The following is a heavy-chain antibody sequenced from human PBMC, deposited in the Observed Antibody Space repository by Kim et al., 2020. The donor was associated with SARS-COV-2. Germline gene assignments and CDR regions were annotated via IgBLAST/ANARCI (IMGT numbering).Heavy chain of an antibody. CDR3: ARALGYCSGGSCPANN. Sequence: SETLSLTCAVYGGSFSGYYWSWIRQPPGKGLEWIGEINHSGSTNYNPSLKSRVTISVDTSKNQFSLKLSSVTAADTAVYYCARALGYCSGGSCPANNWGQGTLVTVSS. J-gene: IGHJ4*02. D-gene: IGHD2-15*01. CDR2: INHSGST. CDR1: GGSFSGYY. V-gene: IGHV4-34*01.